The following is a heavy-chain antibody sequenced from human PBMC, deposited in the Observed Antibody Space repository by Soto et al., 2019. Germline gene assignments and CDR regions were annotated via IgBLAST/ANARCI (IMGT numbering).Heavy chain of an antibody. CDR3: ARGPPFGY. CDR2: IYHGGST. D-gene: IGHD3-10*01. V-gene: IGHV4-30-2*01. J-gene: IGHJ4*02. Sequence: QLQLQESGSGLVKPSQTLSLTCAVSGGSISSGGYSWSWIRQPPGKGLEWIGYIYHGGSTYYNPSPQTRVTIAVDGAKNQFSQKLRSVTAAATAVYYCARGPPFGYWGLGTLLTVSS. CDR1: GGSISSGGYS.